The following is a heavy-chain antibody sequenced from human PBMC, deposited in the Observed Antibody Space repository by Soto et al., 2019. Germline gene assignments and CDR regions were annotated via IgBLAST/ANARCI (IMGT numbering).Heavy chain of an antibody. D-gene: IGHD2-2*01. CDR3: AKDQKSVVPAAMPDLDY. CDR2: ISGSGGST. CDR1: GFTFSSYA. Sequence: GGSLRLSCAASGFTFSSYAMSWVRQAPGKGLEWVSAISGSGGSTYYADSVKGRFTISRDNSKNTLYLQMNSLRAEDTAVYYCAKDQKSVVPAAMPDLDYWGQGTLVTVSS. J-gene: IGHJ4*02. V-gene: IGHV3-23*01.